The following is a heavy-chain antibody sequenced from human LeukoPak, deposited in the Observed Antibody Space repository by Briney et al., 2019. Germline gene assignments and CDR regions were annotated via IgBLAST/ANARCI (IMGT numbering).Heavy chain of an antibody. J-gene: IGHJ4*02. V-gene: IGHV4-30-4*08. D-gene: IGHD6-13*01. CDR3: ASTGSSWYYFDY. CDR1: GGSISSGDYY. Sequence: SETLSLTXTVSGGSISSGDYYWSWIRQPPGKGLEWIGYIYYSGSTYYNPSLKSRVTISVDTSKTQFSLKLSSVTAADTAVYYCASTGSSWYYFDYWGQGTLVTVSS. CDR2: IYYSGST.